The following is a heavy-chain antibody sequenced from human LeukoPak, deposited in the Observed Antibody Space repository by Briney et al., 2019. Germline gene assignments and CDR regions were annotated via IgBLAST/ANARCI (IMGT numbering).Heavy chain of an antibody. D-gene: IGHD2-21*02. CDR3: ARGTRCGGDCLYYYYGMDV. Sequence: SVKVSCQGTGGTHSSYAISWVRQAPGQGVDWMGGIIHIFGTANYAQKFQGRVTITADEPTSTAYMELSSLRSEDTAVYYCARGTRCGGDCLYYYYGMDVWGQGTTLTVSS. J-gene: IGHJ6*02. V-gene: IGHV1-69*13. CDR1: GGTHSSYA. CDR2: IIHIFGTA.